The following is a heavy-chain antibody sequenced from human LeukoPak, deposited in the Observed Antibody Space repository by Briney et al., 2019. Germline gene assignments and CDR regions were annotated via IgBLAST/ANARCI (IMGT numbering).Heavy chain of an antibody. Sequence: GGSLRLSCAASGFTFSSAWMSWVRQAPGKGLEWVGRIKSKTDGGTTDYAAPGKGRFTIARDDQKNTLYLQMNSLKTEDTAVYYCTTGHYYDSSGYYADFDYWGQGTLVTVSS. CDR2: IKSKTDGGTT. J-gene: IGHJ4*02. CDR3: TTGHYYDSSGYYADFDY. CDR1: GFTFSSAW. V-gene: IGHV3-15*01. D-gene: IGHD3-22*01.